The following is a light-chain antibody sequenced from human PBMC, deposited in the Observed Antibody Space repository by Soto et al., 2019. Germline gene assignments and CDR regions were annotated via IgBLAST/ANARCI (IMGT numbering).Light chain of an antibody. J-gene: IGLJ2*01. V-gene: IGLV2-8*01. CDR3: SSYAGSNNLV. Sequence: QSVLTQPPSASGSPGRSVTISCTGTSSDVGGYNYVSWYQQHPGKAPKLMIYEVSKRPSGVPDRFSGSKSSNTASLTVSGLQAEDEADYYCSSYAGSNNLVFGGGTKVTVL. CDR2: EVS. CDR1: SSDVGGYNY.